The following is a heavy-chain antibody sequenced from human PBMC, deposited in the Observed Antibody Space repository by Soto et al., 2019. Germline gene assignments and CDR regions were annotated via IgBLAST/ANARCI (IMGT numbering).Heavy chain of an antibody. D-gene: IGHD6-13*01. CDR1: GGSFSVYY. V-gene: IGHV4-34*01. CDR3: ARGRGIAAAGRFWVDWSMDV. J-gene: IGHJ6*02. Sequence: PSERLSLACAVYGGSFSVYYGGCIRQPPGKGLEWMGEINHSGSTNYNPSLKSRVTISVDRSKNQFALKLSSVTAADTAVYYCARGRGIAAAGRFWVDWSMDVWGQGTTVTVSS. CDR2: INHSGST.